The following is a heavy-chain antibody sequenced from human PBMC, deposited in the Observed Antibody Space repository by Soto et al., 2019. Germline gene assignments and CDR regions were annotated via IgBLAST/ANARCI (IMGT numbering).Heavy chain of an antibody. CDR3: ASSGITMVRGPLGWFDS. CDR1: GGSISSGGYY. Sequence: PSETLSLTCTVSGGSISSGGYYWSWIRQHPGKGLEWIGYIYYSGSTYYNPSLKSRVTISVDTSKNQFSLKLSSVTAADTAVYYCASSGITMVRGPLGWFDSSGQGTLVTVSS. D-gene: IGHD3-10*01. J-gene: IGHJ5*01. V-gene: IGHV4-31*03. CDR2: IYYSGST.